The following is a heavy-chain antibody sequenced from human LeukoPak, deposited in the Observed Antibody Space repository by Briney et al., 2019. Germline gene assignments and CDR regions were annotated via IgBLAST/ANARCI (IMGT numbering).Heavy chain of an antibody. CDR1: GGSISGSSYY. CDR3: ARQLPPLRMTAYDY. CDR2: IYYSGTT. Sequence: SETLSLTCTVSGGSISGSSYYWGWLRQPPGTGLEWIGRIYYSGTTYYSPSLKSRVTISVDTSKNQFSLNLSSVTAADTAVYYCARQLPPLRMTAYDYWGEGTLVTVSS. J-gene: IGHJ4*02. V-gene: IGHV4-39*01. D-gene: IGHD1-14*01.